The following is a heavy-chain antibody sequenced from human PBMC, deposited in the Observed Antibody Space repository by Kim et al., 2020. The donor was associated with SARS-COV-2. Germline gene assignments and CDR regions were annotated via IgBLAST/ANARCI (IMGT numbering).Heavy chain of an antibody. CDR3: AKEGVRRVNYYDSSGYYCDY. J-gene: IGHJ4*02. D-gene: IGHD3-22*01. V-gene: IGHV3-23*01. Sequence: GGSLRLSCAASGFTFSSYAMSWVRQAPGKGLEWVSAISGSGGSTYYADSVKGRFTISRDNSKNTLYLQMNSLRAEDTAVYYCAKEGVRRVNYYDSSGYYCDYWGQGTLVTVSS. CDR2: ISGSGGST. CDR1: GFTFSSYA.